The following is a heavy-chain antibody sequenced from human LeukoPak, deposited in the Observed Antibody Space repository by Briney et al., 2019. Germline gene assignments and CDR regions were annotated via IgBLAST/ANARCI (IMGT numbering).Heavy chain of an antibody. CDR2: IFISGST. V-gene: IGHV4-4*07. CDR3: AREGYSSGWYPDC. D-gene: IGHD6-19*01. Sequence: SETLSLTCTVSGGSISSYYWSWIRQPAGKGLEWIGRIFISGSTNYNPSLKSRVTMSVDTSQNQFSLKLSSVTAADTAVYYCAREGYSSGWYPDCWGQGALVTVSS. J-gene: IGHJ4*02. CDR1: GGSISSYY.